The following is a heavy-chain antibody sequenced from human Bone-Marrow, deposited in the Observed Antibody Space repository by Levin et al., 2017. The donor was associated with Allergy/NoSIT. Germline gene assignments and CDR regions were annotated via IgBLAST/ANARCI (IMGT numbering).Heavy chain of an antibody. Sequence: PSETLSLTCAVYGGSFSGYYWSWIRQPPGKGLEWIGEINHSGSTNYNPSLKSRVTISVDTSKNQFSLKLSSVTAADTAVYYCARVGPWNSSSWYRWWFDPWGQGTLVTVSS. J-gene: IGHJ5*02. V-gene: IGHV4-34*01. CDR1: GGSFSGYY. CDR2: INHSGST. D-gene: IGHD6-13*01. CDR3: ARVGPWNSSSWYRWWFDP.